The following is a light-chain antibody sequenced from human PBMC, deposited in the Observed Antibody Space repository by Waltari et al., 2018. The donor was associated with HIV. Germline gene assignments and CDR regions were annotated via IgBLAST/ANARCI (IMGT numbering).Light chain of an antibody. CDR2: DVS. Sequence: QSALTQPASVSGSPGQSITISCTGTSSDVGGYNSVAWYQQHTGKAPKLIIYDVSNRPSGFPFRFSGSKSGNTASLTISGLQAEDEADYYCKSKTSSSTPCVCGTGTKVTVL. J-gene: IGLJ1*01. V-gene: IGLV2-14*03. CDR3: KSKTSSSTPCV. CDR1: SSDVGGYNS.